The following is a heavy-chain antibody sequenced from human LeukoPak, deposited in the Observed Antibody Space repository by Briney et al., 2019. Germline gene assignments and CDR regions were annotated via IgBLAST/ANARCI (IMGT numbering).Heavy chain of an antibody. CDR1: GFTVSSNY. J-gene: IGHJ4*02. D-gene: IGHD2-2*01. V-gene: IGHV3-53*01. CDR2: IYSGGST. Sequence: GGSLRLSCAASGFTVSSNYMSWVRQAPGKGLEWVSVIYSGGSTYYADSVKGRFTISRDNSKNTLYLQMNSLRAEDTAVYYCAIGGRRYCSSTSCYAIQGFDYWGQGTLVTVSS. CDR3: AIGGRRYCSSTSCYAIQGFDY.